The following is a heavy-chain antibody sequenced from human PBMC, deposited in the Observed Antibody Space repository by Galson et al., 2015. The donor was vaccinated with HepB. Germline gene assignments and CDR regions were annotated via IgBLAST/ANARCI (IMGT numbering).Heavy chain of an antibody. Sequence: SVKVSCKASGVTFNNYAINWVRQAPGQGLEWMGRTIPILGIASYAQKFQGRVTVTADKSTTTAYMEVNALTSADTAVYFCAGGHRITGTPLGGFYYYMDVWGKGTTVTVSS. J-gene: IGHJ6*03. V-gene: IGHV1-69*04. CDR2: TIPILGIA. CDR1: GVTFNNYA. CDR3: AGGHRITGTPLGGFYYYMDV. D-gene: IGHD1-7*01.